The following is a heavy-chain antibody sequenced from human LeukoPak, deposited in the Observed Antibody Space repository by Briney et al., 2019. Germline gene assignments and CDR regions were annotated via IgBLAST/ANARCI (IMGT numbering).Heavy chain of an antibody. Sequence: GGSLRLSCAASGFTFSSYAMHWVRQAPGKGLEWVAVISYDGSSKYYEDSVKGRFTISRDNSKNTLYLQMNSLRAEDTAVYYCAREGIVATSYYYYYGMDVWGQGTTVTVSS. V-gene: IGHV3-30-3*01. CDR1: GFTFSSYA. J-gene: IGHJ6*02. CDR3: AREGIVATSYYYYYGMDV. D-gene: IGHD5-12*01. CDR2: ISYDGSSK.